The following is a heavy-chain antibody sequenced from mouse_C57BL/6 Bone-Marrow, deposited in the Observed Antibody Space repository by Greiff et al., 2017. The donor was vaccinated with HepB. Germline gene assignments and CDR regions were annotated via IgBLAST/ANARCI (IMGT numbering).Heavy chain of an antibody. CDR3: ARYYSNYYFDY. D-gene: IGHD2-5*01. Sequence: VQLQQSGPELVKPGASVKISCKASGYSFTGYYMNWVKQSPEKSLEWIGENNPSTGGTTYNQKFKAKATLTVDKSSSTAYMQLKSLTSEDSAVYYCARYYSNYYFDYWGQGTTLTVSS. J-gene: IGHJ2*01. V-gene: IGHV1-42*01. CDR2: NNPSTGGT. CDR1: GYSFTGYY.